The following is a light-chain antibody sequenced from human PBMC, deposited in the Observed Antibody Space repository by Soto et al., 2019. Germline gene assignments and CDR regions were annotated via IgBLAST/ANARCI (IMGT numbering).Light chain of an antibody. J-gene: IGLJ2*01. CDR1: SSDVGNYNY. CDR3: CSYAGSSSVV. CDR2: DVS. V-gene: IGLV2-11*01. Sequence: QSALTQPRSVSGSPGQSVTISCTGTSSDVGNYNYVSWYQQHPGKAPKLMIYDVSKRPSGVPDRFSGSKSGNTASLTISGLQGEDEADYYCCSYAGSSSVVFGGGTKLTVL.